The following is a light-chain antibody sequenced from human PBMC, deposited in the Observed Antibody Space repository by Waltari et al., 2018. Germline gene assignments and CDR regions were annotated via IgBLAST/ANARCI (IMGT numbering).Light chain of an antibody. V-gene: IGKV3-11*01. J-gene: IGKJ4*01. CDR1: QSVIRY. CDR2: DTS. CDR3: QHRSSWPLT. Sequence: EIVLTQSPATLSLSPGQRATLSCRASQSVIRYLAWYQKKHGQAPRRLIYDTSVRATGIPDRFSGSGSGTDFTLTIGSLEVEDSAVYYCQHRSSWPLTFGGGTKVEIK.